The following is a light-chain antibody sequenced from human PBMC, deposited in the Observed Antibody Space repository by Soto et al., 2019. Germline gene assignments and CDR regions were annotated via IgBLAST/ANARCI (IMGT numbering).Light chain of an antibody. V-gene: IGLV2-14*03. CDR1: SSDVGGYNS. Sequence: QSALTQPASVSGSPGQSITISCTGTSSDVGGYNSVSWYQHHPGKAPKLMIYDVGNRPSGVSNRFSGSKSGNTASLTISGLQSEDEADYYCSSYTSSNTFVVFGGGTKLTVL. CDR3: SSYTSSNTFVV. CDR2: DVG. J-gene: IGLJ2*01.